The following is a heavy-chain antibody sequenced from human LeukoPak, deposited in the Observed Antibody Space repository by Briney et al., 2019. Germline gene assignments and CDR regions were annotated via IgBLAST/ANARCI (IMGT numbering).Heavy chain of an antibody. Sequence: GGSLRLSCAASGFTFSSYAMSWVRQAPGKGLEWVSAISGSGGSTYYAASVKGRFTISRDNARNSLYLQMNSLRDDDTAVYYCARVWQLGVWGQGTAVTVSS. CDR1: GFTFSSYA. J-gene: IGHJ6*02. D-gene: IGHD3-10*01. CDR3: ARVWQLGV. V-gene: IGHV3-23*01. CDR2: ISGSGGST.